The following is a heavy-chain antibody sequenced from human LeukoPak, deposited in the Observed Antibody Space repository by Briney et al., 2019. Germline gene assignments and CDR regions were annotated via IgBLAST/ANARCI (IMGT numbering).Heavy chain of an antibody. CDR2: MNPNSGNT. Sequence: ASVKVSCKAPGYTFTSYDINWVRQATGQGLEWMGWMNPNSGNTGYAQKFQGRVTMTRNTSISTAYMELSSLRSEDTAVYYCARGKYYGSGSPYYYYGMDVWGQGTTVTVSS. CDR3: ARGKYYGSGSPYYYYGMDV. V-gene: IGHV1-8*01. CDR1: GYTFTSYD. J-gene: IGHJ6*02. D-gene: IGHD3-10*01.